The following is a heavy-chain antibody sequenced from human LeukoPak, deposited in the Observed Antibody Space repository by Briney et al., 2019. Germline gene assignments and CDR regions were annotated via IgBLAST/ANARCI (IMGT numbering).Heavy chain of an antibody. J-gene: IGHJ4*02. CDR3: ARSNYGVRALPI. D-gene: IGHD3-10*01. V-gene: IGHV1-69*05. Sequence: SVKVSCKASGGTFSSYAISWVRQAPGQGLEWMGRVIPIFGTANYAQKFQGRVTITTDESTSTAYMELSSLRSEDTAVYYCARSNYGVRALPIWGQGTLVTVSS. CDR1: GGTFSSYA. CDR2: VIPIFGTA.